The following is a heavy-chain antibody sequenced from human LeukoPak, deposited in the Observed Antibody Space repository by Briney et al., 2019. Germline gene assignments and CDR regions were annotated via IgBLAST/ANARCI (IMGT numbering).Heavy chain of an antibody. J-gene: IGHJ3*02. CDR3: ARDALPDYYDSSGDDAFDI. V-gene: IGHV1-69*05. D-gene: IGHD3-22*01. CDR1: GGTFSSYA. Sequence: SVKVSCKASGGTFSSYAISWVRQAPGQGLEWMGGIIPIFGTANYAQKFQGRVTITTDESTSTAYMELSSLRSEDTAVYYRARDALPDYYDSSGDDAFDIWGQGTMVTVSS. CDR2: IIPIFGTA.